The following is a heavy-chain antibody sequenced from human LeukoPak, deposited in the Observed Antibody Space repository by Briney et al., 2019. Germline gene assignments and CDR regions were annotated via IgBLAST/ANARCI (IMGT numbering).Heavy chain of an antibody. J-gene: IGHJ6*02. D-gene: IGHD6-13*01. V-gene: IGHV5-51*01. CDR3: VSSYSSSRYSDDYYGMDV. CDR2: IYPGDSDT. CDR1: GYSFTSYW. Sequence: GESLKISCKGSGYSFTSYWIGWVRQMPGKGLEWMGIIYPGDSDTRYSPSFQGQVTISADKSISTAYLQWSSLKASDTAMYYCVSSYSSSRYSDDYYGMDVWGQGTTVTVSS.